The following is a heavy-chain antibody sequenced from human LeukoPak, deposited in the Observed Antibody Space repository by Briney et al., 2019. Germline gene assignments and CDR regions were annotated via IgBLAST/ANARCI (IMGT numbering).Heavy chain of an antibody. D-gene: IGHD3-3*01. J-gene: IGHJ6*02. CDR1: GGSISSYH. Sequence: PSETLSLTCTVSGGSISSYHWSWIRQSPGKGLEWIGYIYYSGSTNYNPSLKSRLTISVDTSKNQFSLRLSSVTDADTAVYYCARHSSDFWSGYYTNYYGVDVWGRGTTVTVSS. CDR2: IYYSGST. CDR3: ARHSSDFWSGYYTNYYGVDV. V-gene: IGHV4-59*08.